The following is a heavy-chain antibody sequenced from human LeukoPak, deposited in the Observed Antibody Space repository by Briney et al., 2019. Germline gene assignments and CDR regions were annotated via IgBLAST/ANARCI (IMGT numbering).Heavy chain of an antibody. V-gene: IGHV3-23*01. CDR2: ISGSGSST. CDR3: TKGDYDILTALDY. Sequence: GGSLRLSCAASGFTFSGYAMSWVRQAPGKGLEWVSGISGSGSSTYYADSVKGRFTISRDNSKNTLYLQMNTMRPEDTAVYYCTKGDYDILTALDYWGQGTLVTVSS. J-gene: IGHJ4*02. CDR1: GFTFSGYA. D-gene: IGHD3-9*01.